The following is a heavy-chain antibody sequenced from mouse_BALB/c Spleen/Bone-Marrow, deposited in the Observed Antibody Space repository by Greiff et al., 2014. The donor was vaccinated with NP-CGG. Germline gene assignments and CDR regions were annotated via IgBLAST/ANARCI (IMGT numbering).Heavy chain of an antibody. CDR1: GFSLTSYG. V-gene: IGHV2-9*02. CDR2: IWAGGST. Sequence: VQLQESGPGLVAPSQSLSITCTVSGFSLTSYGVHWVRQPPGKGLEWLGVIWAGGSTNYNSALMSRLSISKDNSKSQVFLKMNRLQTEDTAMYYGARGYLWYCEVWGAGTTVTVSS. J-gene: IGHJ1*01. CDR3: ARGYLWYCEV.